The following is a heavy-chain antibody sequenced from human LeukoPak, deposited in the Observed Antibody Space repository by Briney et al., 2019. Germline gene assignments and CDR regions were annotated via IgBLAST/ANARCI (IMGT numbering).Heavy chain of an antibody. V-gene: IGHV1-18*01. Sequence: GASVKVSCKASGYTFTSYGISWVRQAPGQGLEWMGWISAYNGDTNNAQKLQGRVTMTTDTSTSTAYMELRSLRSDDTAVYYCARDPQNSGWYYYYGMDVWGQGTTVTVSS. J-gene: IGHJ6*02. CDR3: ARDPQNSGWYYYYGMDV. CDR1: GYTFTSYG. D-gene: IGHD6-19*01. CDR2: ISAYNGDT.